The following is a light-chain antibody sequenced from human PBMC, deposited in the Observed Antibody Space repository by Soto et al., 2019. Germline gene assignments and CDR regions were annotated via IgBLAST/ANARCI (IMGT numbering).Light chain of an antibody. Sequence: QSVLTQPASVSGSPGQSITISCTGTSSDVGSYNLVSWYQQHPGKAPKLMIYEGNKRPSGVSNRFSGSKSGNTASLTISGLQAEDEADYYCCSYAGSVTYVFGTGTKVTVL. CDR1: SSDVGSYNL. CDR3: CSYAGSVTYV. CDR2: EGN. V-gene: IGLV2-23*01. J-gene: IGLJ1*01.